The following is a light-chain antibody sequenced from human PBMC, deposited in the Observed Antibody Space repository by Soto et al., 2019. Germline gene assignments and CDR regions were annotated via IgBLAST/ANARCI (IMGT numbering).Light chain of an antibody. V-gene: IGKV1-9*01. J-gene: IGKJ3*01. Sequence: IQMTQSPSSLSASVGDRVTITCRASQGISSYLAWYQQKPGKAPKLLIYAASTLQSGVPSRFSGSGSGTEFTLTISSLQPEDFATYYCQQLNSYLFFGPGTKVDIK. CDR1: QGISSY. CDR3: QQLNSYLF. CDR2: AAS.